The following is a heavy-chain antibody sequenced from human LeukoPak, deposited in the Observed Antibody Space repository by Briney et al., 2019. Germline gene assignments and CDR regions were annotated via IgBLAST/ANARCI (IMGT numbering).Heavy chain of an antibody. CDR3: ARVRIVATRGYFDY. D-gene: IGHD5-12*01. V-gene: IGHV1-2*02. Sequence: ASVKVSCKASGYTFTGYYMHWVRQAPGQGLEWMGWINPNSGGTNYAQKFQGRVTMTRDTSISTAYMELSRLRSGDTAVYYCARVRIVATRGYFDYWGQGTLVTVSS. J-gene: IGHJ4*02. CDR2: INPNSGGT. CDR1: GYTFTGYY.